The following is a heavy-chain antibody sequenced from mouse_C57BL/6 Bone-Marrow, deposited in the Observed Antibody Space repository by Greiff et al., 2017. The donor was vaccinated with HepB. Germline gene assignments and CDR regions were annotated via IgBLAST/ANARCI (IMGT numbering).Heavy chain of an antibody. CDR2: INPDSSTI. CDR3: ARQNLLLFDY. J-gene: IGHJ2*01. D-gene: IGHD1-1*01. CDR1: GVDFSRYW. V-gene: IGHV4-1*01. Sequence: AGGGVDFSRYWMSWVRRAPGKGLEWIGEINPDSSTINYAPSLKDKFIISRDNAKNTLYLQMSKVRSEDTALYYCARQNLLLFDYWGQGTTLTVSS.